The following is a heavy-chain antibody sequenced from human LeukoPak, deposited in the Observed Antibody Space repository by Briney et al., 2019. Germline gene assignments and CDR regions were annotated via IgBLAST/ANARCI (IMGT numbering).Heavy chain of an antibody. J-gene: IGHJ4*02. CDR2: ISGSGGNT. Sequence: GGSLRLSCAASGFTFSTYAMSWVRQAPGKGLEWVSTISGSGGNTYYADSVKGRFTISRDNSKNTLNLQMNSLRAEDTAVYYCAKDEVVGATSDCRGQGTLVTVSS. CDR1: GFTFSTYA. D-gene: IGHD1-26*01. CDR3: AKDEVVGATSDC. V-gene: IGHV3-23*01.